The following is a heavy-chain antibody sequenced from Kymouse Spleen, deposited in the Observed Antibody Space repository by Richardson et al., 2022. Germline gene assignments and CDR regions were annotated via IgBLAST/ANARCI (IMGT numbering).Heavy chain of an antibody. CDR1: GFTFSSYA. V-gene: IGHV3-23*04. CDR2: ISGSGGST. D-gene: IGHD2-2*02. CDR3: AKWGIVVVPAAYYFDY. Sequence: EVQLVESGGGLVQPGGSLRLSCAASGFTFSSYAMSWVRQAPGKGLEWVSAISGSGGSTYYADSVKGRFTISRDNSKNTLYLQMNSLRAEDTAVYYCAKWGIVVVPAAYYFDYWGQGTLVTVSS. J-gene: IGHJ4*02.